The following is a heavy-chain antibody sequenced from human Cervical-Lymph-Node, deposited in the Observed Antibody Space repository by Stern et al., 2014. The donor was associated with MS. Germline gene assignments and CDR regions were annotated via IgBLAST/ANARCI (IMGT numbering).Heavy chain of an antibody. CDR2: ISYDGGEK. V-gene: IGHV3-30*18. CDR1: GFPFSSYG. Sequence: QVQLVESGGGVVQPGRSLRLSCAASGFPFSSYGMHWVRQAPGKGLEWLTVISYDGGEKHYADSLKGRFTVSRDNSKSTLYLQMSSLRGDDTAVYYCSKGDYGDFLDDWGQGTLVTVAS. J-gene: IGHJ4*02. D-gene: IGHD4-17*01. CDR3: SKGDYGDFLDD.